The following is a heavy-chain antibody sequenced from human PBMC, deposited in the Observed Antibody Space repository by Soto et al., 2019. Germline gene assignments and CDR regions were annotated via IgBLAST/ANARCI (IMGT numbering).Heavy chain of an antibody. CDR1: GGSFSGYY. CDR2: INHSGST. CDR3: ARGTPPAGYCSEDSTSCYVIWFDP. D-gene: IGHD2-2*01. V-gene: IGHV4-34*01. J-gene: IGHJ5*02. Sequence: SETLSLTCAVYGGSFSGYYWSWIRKPPGKGLEWIGEINHSGSTNYNPSLKSRVTISVDTSKNQFSLKLSSVTAADTAVYYCARGTPPAGYCSEDSTSCYVIWFDPWGQGTLVTVSS.